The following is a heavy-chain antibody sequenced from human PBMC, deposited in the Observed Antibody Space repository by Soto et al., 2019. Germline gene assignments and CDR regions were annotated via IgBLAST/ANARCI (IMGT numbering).Heavy chain of an antibody. D-gene: IGHD2-15*01. CDR3: ARQRGYCSGGSCYRYWYFDL. J-gene: IGHJ2*01. CDR1: GGSTRSLTYF. V-gene: IGHV4-39*01. Sequence: PSDTLSLTCNVSGGSTRSLTYFWCWIRQPPGKALEWIGSIYYTGSTYHNPALKRRLTISVDASKNQFSLRLSSVTAADTAVYYCARQRGYCSGGSCYRYWYFDLWGRGTLVTVSS. CDR2: IYYTGST.